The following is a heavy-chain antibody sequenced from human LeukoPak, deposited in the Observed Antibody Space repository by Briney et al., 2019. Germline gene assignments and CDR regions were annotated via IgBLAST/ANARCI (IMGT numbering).Heavy chain of an antibody. CDR2: IYYSGST. D-gene: IGHD3-10*01. J-gene: IGHJ5*02. V-gene: IGHV4-59*01. Sequence: PSGTLSLTCTVSGGSISSYYWSWIRQPPGKGLEWIGYIYYSGSTNYNPSLKSRVTISVDTSKNQFSLKLSSVTAADTAVYYCARVGLRYGSGSGQFDPWGQGTLVTVSS. CDR1: GGSISSYY. CDR3: ARVGLRYGSGSGQFDP.